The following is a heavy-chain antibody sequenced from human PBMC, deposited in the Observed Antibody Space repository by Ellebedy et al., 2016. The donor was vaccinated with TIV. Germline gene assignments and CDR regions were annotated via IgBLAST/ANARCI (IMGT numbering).Heavy chain of an antibody. CDR3: HGYSYGYSFYYGMDV. Sequence: GGSLRLSXAASGFTFSSYSMSWVRQAPGKGLEWVSAITGSGDTTYYADSVKGRFTISRDNSKNTLYLHMNSLRAEDTAVYYCHGYSYGYSFYYGMDVWGQGTTVTVSS. D-gene: IGHD5-18*01. CDR2: ITGSGDTT. J-gene: IGHJ6*02. CDR1: GFTFSSYS. V-gene: IGHV3-23*01.